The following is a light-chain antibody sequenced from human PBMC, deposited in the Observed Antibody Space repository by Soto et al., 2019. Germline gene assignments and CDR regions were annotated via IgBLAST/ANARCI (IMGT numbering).Light chain of an antibody. CDR2: DVT. CDR3: RLSTSSSTNV. J-gene: IGLJ1*01. Sequence: QSALTQPASVSGSPGQSITISCTGTSSDVGGYNYVSWYQQNPGKAPKLLMYDVTKPPSGVSKSFSGSKSGNTAPLTISGLQAEDEADYYCRLSTSSSTNVFGNGTEATVL. V-gene: IGLV2-14*01. CDR1: SSDVGGYNY.